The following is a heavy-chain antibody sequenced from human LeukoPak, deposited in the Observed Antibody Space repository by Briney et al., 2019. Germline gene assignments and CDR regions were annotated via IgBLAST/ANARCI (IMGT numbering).Heavy chain of an antibody. CDR3: ARPSSGGAFDI. CDR2: IYYSGST. CDR1: GGSISSYY. D-gene: IGHD3-10*01. J-gene: IGHJ3*02. Sequence: SETLSLTCTVSGGSISSYYWSWIRQPPGKGLEWIGYIYYSGSTNYNPSLKSRVTISVDTSKNQFSLKLSSVTAADTAVYYCARPSSGGAFDIWGQGTMVTVSS. V-gene: IGHV4-59*01.